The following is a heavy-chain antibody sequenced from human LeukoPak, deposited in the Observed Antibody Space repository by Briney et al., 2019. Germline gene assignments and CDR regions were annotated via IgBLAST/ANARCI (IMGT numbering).Heavy chain of an antibody. CDR3: AKDPGTAFYGSGSYWDY. CDR2: IIPIFGTA. J-gene: IGHJ4*02. D-gene: IGHD3-10*01. V-gene: IGHV1-69*13. Sequence: GASVEVSCKASGGTFSSYAISWVRQAPGQGLEWMGGIIPIFGTANYAQKFQGRVTITADESTSTAYMELSSLRSEDTAVYYCAKDPGTAFYGSGSYWDYWGQGTLVTVSS. CDR1: GGTFSSYA.